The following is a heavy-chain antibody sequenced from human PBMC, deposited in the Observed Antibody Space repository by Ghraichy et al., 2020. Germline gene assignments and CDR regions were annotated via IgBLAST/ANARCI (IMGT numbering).Heavy chain of an antibody. Sequence: SVKVSCKASGGTFSSYAISWVRQAPGQGLEWMGGIIPIFGTANYAQKFQGRVTITADESTSTAYMELSSLRSEETAVYYCARDRPLAAAGTGLYWYFDLWGRGTLVTVSS. CDR3: ARDRPLAAAGTGLYWYFDL. CDR2: IIPIFGTA. J-gene: IGHJ2*01. D-gene: IGHD6-13*01. CDR1: GGTFSSYA. V-gene: IGHV1-69*13.